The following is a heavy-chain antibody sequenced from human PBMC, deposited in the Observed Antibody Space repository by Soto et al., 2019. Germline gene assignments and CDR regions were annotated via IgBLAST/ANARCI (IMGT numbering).Heavy chain of an antibody. CDR3: ARSISNFFDY. D-gene: IGHD3-3*02. CDR2: IYYSGST. V-gene: IGHV4-31*03. J-gene: IGHJ4*02. Sequence: LSLTCTVSGGSIGSGGYFWSGIRQHPGKGLEWIGYIYYSGSTYYNPSLKSRVTISVDTSKNQFSLKLSSVTAVDTAVYYCARSISNFFDYWGQGTLVTVS. CDR1: GGSIGSGGYF.